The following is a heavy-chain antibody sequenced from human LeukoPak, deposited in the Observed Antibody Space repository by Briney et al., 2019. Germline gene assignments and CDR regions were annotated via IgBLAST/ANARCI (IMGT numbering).Heavy chain of an antibody. D-gene: IGHD5-18*01. CDR2: INPNSGGT. Sequence: ASVKVSCKASGYTFTGYYMHWVRQAPGQGLEWMGWINPNSGGTNYAQKFQGRVTMTRDTSISTAYMELSRLRSDDTAVYYCARDPYSHSYGYLGVFDYWGQGTLVTVSS. J-gene: IGHJ4*02. CDR1: GYTFTGYY. CDR3: ARDPYSHSYGYLGVFDY. V-gene: IGHV1-2*02.